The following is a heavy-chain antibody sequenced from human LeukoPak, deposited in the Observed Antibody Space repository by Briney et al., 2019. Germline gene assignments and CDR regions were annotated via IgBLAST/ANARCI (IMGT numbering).Heavy chain of an antibody. CDR1: GGSFSGYY. D-gene: IGHD2-2*01. CDR2: INHSGST. CDR3: ARGPSRRSDY. Sequence: SETLSLXCAVYGGSFSGYYWSWIRQPPGKGLEWIGEINHSGSTNYNPSFKSRVTISVDTSKNQFSLKLSSVTAADTAVYYCARGPSRRSDYWGQGTLVTVSS. J-gene: IGHJ4*02. V-gene: IGHV4-34*01.